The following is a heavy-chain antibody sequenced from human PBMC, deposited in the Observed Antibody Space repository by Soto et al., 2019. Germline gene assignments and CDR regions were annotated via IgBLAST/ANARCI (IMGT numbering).Heavy chain of an antibody. CDR1: GGTFSSYT. Sequence: QVQLVQSGAEVKKPGSSVKVSCKASGGTFSSYTISWVRQAPGQGLEWMGRIIPILGIANYAQKFQGRVTITADKSTSTAYMELSSLRSEDTAVYYCARDGFALYPGIAAAGRQYYFDYWGQGTLVTVSS. J-gene: IGHJ4*02. CDR2: IIPILGIA. V-gene: IGHV1-69*08. D-gene: IGHD6-13*01. CDR3: ARDGFALYPGIAAAGRQYYFDY.